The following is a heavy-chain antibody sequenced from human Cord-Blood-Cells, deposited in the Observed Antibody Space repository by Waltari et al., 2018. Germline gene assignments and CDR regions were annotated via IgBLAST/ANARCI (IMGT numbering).Heavy chain of an antibody. Sequence: QVQLQQWGAGLLKPSETLSLTCAVYGGSFSGSYWSWIRQPPGKGLEWIGEINHSGSTNYNPSLKSRVTISVDTSKNQFSLKLSSVTAADTAVYYCAISSSSWLDYWGQGTLVTVSS. CDR2: INHSGST. D-gene: IGHD6-13*01. V-gene: IGHV4-34*01. CDR3: AISSSSWLDY. J-gene: IGHJ4*02. CDR1: GGSFSGSY.